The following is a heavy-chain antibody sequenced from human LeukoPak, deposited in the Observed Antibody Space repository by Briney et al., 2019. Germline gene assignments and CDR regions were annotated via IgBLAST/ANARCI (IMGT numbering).Heavy chain of an antibody. CDR3: ARNEWELLSPFDY. J-gene: IGHJ4*02. D-gene: IGHD1-26*01. V-gene: IGHV1-46*01. Sequence: ASVEVSCKASGYAFTSYYMHWVRQAPGQGLEWMGIINPSGGSTSYAQKFQGRVTMTRDTSTSTVYMELSSLRSEDTAVYYCARNEWELLSPFDYWGQGTLVTVSS. CDR1: GYAFTSYY. CDR2: INPSGGST.